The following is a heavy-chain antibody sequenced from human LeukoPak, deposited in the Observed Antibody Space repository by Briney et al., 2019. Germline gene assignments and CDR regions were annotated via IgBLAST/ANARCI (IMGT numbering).Heavy chain of an antibody. D-gene: IGHD3-10*01. CDR1: GGTFSSYA. Sequence: GASVKVSCKASGGTFSSYAISWVRQAPGQGLEWMGGIIPIFGTANYAQKFQGRVTITADKSTSTAYMELSSLRSEDTAVYYCASAVSGSYNYYYYYMDVWGKGTRSPSP. V-gene: IGHV1-69*06. J-gene: IGHJ6*03. CDR3: ASAVSGSYNYYYYYMDV. CDR2: IIPIFGTA.